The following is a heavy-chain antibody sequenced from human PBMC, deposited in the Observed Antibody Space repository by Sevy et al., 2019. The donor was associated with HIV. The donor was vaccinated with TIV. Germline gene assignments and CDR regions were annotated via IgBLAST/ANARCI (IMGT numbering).Heavy chain of an antibody. CDR3: ARKRGYNDGPFDY. CDR1: GGSFTSSDSY. D-gene: IGHD5-12*01. CDR2: IQYTGGT. V-gene: IGHV4-30-4*01. Sequence: SETLSLTCTVSGGSFTSSDSYWSWIRQPPGEGLEWIGYIQYTGGTYYNPFLKSRVAMSVDTSEKQFSLKLSFLTAADTAVYYCARKRGYNDGPFDYWGQGTLVTVSS. J-gene: IGHJ4*02.